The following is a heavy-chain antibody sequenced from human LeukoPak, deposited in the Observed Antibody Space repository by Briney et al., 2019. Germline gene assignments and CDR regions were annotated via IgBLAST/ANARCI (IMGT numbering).Heavy chain of an antibody. Sequence: GASVKVSCKASGYTFTGYYMHWVRQAPGQGLEWMGWINPNSGGTNYAQKFQGRVTMTRDTSISTAYMELSRLRSDDTAVYYCARVNPGNAFGGVIASFDYWGQGTLVTVSS. D-gene: IGHD3-16*02. CDR1: GYTFTGYY. CDR3: ARVNPGNAFGGVIASFDY. CDR2: INPNSGGT. J-gene: IGHJ4*02. V-gene: IGHV1-2*02.